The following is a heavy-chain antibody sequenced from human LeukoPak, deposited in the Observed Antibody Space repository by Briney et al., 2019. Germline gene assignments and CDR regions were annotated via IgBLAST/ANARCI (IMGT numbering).Heavy chain of an antibody. J-gene: IGHJ4*02. CDR1: GGSFSGYY. CDR3: ARELHSGSYYFDY. CDR2: INHSGST. V-gene: IGHV4-34*01. D-gene: IGHD1-26*01. Sequence: PSETLSLTCAVYGGSFSGYYWSWIRQPPGKGLEWIGEINHSGSTNYSPSLKSRVTTSVDTSKNRFSLKLTSVTAADTAVYYCARELHSGSYYFDYWGQGTLVTVSS.